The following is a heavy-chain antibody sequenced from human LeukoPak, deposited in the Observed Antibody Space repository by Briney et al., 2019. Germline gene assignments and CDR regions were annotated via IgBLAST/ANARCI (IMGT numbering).Heavy chain of an antibody. J-gene: IGHJ3*02. V-gene: IGHV4-59*01. CDR2: VYYSGST. CDR3: ARAGYCSGGSCYLVAFDI. D-gene: IGHD2-15*01. Sequence: SETPSLTPTVSGGAPSTYYWSWIRQPPGTGLGWIGYVYYSGSTNYDPSLKSRVTISVDTSKNQFSLKLSSVTAADTAVYYCARAGYCSGGSCYLVAFDIWGQGTMVTVSS. CDR1: GGAPSTYY.